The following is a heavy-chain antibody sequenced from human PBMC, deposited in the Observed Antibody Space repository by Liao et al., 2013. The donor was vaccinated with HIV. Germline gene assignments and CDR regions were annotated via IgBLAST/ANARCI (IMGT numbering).Heavy chain of an antibody. CDR3: ARDGGPGGDLNWYFDL. J-gene: IGHJ2*01. D-gene: IGHD2-21*02. V-gene: IGHV4-39*07. Sequence: QVQLQESGPGLVKPSQTLSLTCTVSGDSISSVNYYWGWIRQPPGKGLEWIGNVHSGGSSYYNLSLKSRVTISLDTSQNQFSLKLSSVTAADTAVYYCARDGGPGGDLNWYFDLWGRGTLVTVSS. CDR2: VHSGGSS. CDR1: GDSISSVNYY.